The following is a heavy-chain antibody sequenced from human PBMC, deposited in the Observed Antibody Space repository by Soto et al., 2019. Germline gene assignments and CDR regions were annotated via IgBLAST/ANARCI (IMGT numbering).Heavy chain of an antibody. CDR1: GFTFSSYG. CDR3: ARDRRAVAGIYY. Sequence: QVQLVESGGGVVQPGRSLRLSCAASGFTFSSYGMHWVRQAPGKGLEWVAIIWYDASNKYYADSVKGRFTISRDNSNNTLYLQMNSLRAEDTAVYYCARDRRAVAGIYYWGQGPLVTVSS. V-gene: IGHV3-33*01. CDR2: IWYDASNK. D-gene: IGHD6-19*01. J-gene: IGHJ4*02.